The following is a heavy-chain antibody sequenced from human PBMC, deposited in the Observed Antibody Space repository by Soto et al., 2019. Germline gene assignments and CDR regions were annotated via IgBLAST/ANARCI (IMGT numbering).Heavy chain of an antibody. CDR2: INPSGGST. Sequence: GASVKVSCKASGSTFTSYYMHWVRQAPGQGLEWMGIINPSGGSTSYAQKFQGRVTMTRDMSTSTVYMELSSLRSEDTAVHYCASGRDGYNSGRDDAFDIWGQGTMVTVSS. D-gene: IGHD5-12*01. V-gene: IGHV1-46*01. J-gene: IGHJ3*02. CDR3: ASGRDGYNSGRDDAFDI. CDR1: GSTFTSYY.